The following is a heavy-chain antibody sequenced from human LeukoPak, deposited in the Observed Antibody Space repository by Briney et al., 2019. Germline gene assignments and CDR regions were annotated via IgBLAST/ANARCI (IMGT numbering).Heavy chain of an antibody. J-gene: IGHJ4*02. CDR1: GYTFTSYG. CDR3: ARAQTTVVTPGGYYFDY. Sequence: SVKVSCKASGYTFTSYGISWVRQAPGQGLEWMGRIIPILGIANYAQKFQGRVTITADKSTSTAYMELSSLRSEDTAVYYCARAQTTVVTPGGYYFDYWGQGTLVTVSS. V-gene: IGHV1-69*04. CDR2: IIPILGIA. D-gene: IGHD4-23*01.